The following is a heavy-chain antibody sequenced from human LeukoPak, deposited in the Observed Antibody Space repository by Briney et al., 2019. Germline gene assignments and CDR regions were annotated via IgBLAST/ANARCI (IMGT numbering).Heavy chain of an antibody. J-gene: IGHJ4*02. CDR2: IYYSGST. CDR1: GGSISSSSYY. CDR3: ARDSRRTYYDFWSGYYTGGPFDY. V-gene: IGHV4-39*07. Sequence: PSETLSLTCTVSGGSISSSSYYWGWIRQPPGKGLEWIGSIYYSGSTYYNPSLKSRVTISVDTSKNQFSLKLSSVTAADTAVYYCARDSRRTYYDFWSGYYTGGPFDYWGQGTLVTVSS. D-gene: IGHD3-3*01.